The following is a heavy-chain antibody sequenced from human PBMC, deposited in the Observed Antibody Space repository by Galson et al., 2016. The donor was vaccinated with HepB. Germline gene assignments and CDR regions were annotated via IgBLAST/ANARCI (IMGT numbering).Heavy chain of an antibody. CDR1: EFTFGSYS. CDR2: ISRDSNLI. V-gene: IGHV3-21*06. Sequence: SLRLSCAASEFTFGSYSMNWVRQAPGKGLEWLASISRDSNLIYYADSVKGGFTISRDNAKNVLYLQVNGLRAADTAVYFCARDLDWPEKHLDCWGQGTLVTVSS. J-gene: IGHJ4*02. D-gene: IGHD3-3*01. CDR3: ARDLDWPEKHLDC.